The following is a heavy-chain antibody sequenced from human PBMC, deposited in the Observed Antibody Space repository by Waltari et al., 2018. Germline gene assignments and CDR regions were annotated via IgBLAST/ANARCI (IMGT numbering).Heavy chain of an antibody. J-gene: IGHJ3*02. Sequence: QVQLQESGPGLAKSSETLSLTCDVSGYSMRSGYYWGWIRQPPRKGLEWIASIYQSGSSYYNPSLRSRVTISVDTSRNQFSLEMTSVTATDTATYYCVAAKEYYYDGSGDDAFETWGQGTLVTVSS. D-gene: IGHD3-22*01. V-gene: IGHV4-38-2*01. CDR1: GYSMRSGYY. CDR3: VAAKEYYYDGSGDDAFET. CDR2: IYQSGSS.